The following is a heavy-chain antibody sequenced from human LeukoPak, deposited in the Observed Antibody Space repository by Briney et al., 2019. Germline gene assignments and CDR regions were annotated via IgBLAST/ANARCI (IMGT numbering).Heavy chain of an antibody. CDR1: GYTFTGHY. V-gene: IGHV1-2*02. CDR3: ARWGYGSGEWGYFDY. D-gene: IGHD3-10*01. J-gene: IGHJ4*02. Sequence: ASVKVSCKASGYTFTGHYIHWVRQAPGQGLEWMGWINPNSGGTHYPQKFQGRVTISVDTSKNQFSLKLSSVTAADTAVYYCARWGYGSGEWGYFDYWGQGTLVTVSS. CDR2: INPNSGGT.